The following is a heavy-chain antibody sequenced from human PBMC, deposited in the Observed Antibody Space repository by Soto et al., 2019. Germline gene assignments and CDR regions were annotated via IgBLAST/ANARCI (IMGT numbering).Heavy chain of an antibody. CDR2: IIPIFGTA. V-gene: IGHV1-69*12. J-gene: IGHJ5*02. D-gene: IGHD2-8*01. Sequence: QVQLVQSGAEVKKPGSSVKVSCKASGGTFSSYAISWVRQAPGQGLEWMGGIIPIFGTANYAQKFQGRVTITADESTSTAYMELSSLRSEDTAVYYCARDWGTNIVLMGNWFDPWGQGTLVTVSS. CDR1: GGTFSSYA. CDR3: ARDWGTNIVLMGNWFDP.